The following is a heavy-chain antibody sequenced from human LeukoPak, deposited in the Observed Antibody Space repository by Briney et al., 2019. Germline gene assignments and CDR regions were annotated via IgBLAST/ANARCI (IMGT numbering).Heavy chain of an antibody. J-gene: IGHJ3*02. Sequence: GGSLRLSCAASGFTVSSNYMSWVRQAPGKGLEWVSSISSSSSYIYYADSVKGRFTISRDNAKNSLYLQMNSLRAEDTAVYYCARDSGGSRDAFDIWGQGTMVTVSS. CDR2: ISSSSSYI. D-gene: IGHD2-15*01. CDR1: GFTVSSNY. CDR3: ARDSGGSRDAFDI. V-gene: IGHV3-21*01.